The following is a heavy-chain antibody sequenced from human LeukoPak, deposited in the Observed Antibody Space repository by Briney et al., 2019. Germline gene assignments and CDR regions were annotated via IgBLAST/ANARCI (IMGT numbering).Heavy chain of an antibody. D-gene: IGHD3-22*01. CDR2: ISSSSSTI. Sequence: PGGSLRLSCAASGFTFSSYSMNWVRQAPGKGLEWVSYISSSSSTIYYADSAKGRFTISRDKAKSSLYLQVESLRDEDTSVYYCARYSLRGYYDTSGYRFDYWGQGTLVTVSS. V-gene: IGHV3-48*02. J-gene: IGHJ4*02. CDR1: GFTFSSYS. CDR3: ARYSLRGYYDTSGYRFDY.